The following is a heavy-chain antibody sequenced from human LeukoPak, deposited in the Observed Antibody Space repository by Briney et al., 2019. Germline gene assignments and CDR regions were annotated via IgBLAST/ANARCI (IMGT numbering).Heavy chain of an antibody. CDR1: GFTFSSYA. CDR2: ISGSGGST. CDR3: AKGKPGLGFTFGGVISRNYFDH. J-gene: IGHJ4*02. Sequence: PGGSLRLSCAASGFTFSSYAMSWVRQAPGKGLEWVSAISGSGGSTYYADSVKGRFTISRDNSKNTLYLQMNSLRAEDTAVYYCAKGKPGLGFTFGGVISRNYFDHWGQGTLVTVSS. D-gene: IGHD3-16*02. V-gene: IGHV3-23*01.